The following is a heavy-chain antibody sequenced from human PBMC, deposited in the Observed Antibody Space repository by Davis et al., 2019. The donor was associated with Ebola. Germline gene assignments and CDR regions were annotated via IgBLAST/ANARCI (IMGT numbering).Heavy chain of an antibody. D-gene: IGHD4-17*01. J-gene: IGHJ6*02. CDR1: GYSFTSYW. CDR3: ARGLRPRKLTVTKIYYYGMDV. Sequence: GESLKISCKGSGYSFTSYWIGWVRQMPGKGLDWMGIIYPGDSDTRYSPSFQGQVTISADKSISTAYLQWSSLKASDTAMYYCARGLRPRKLTVTKIYYYGMDVWGQGTTVTVSS. CDR2: IYPGDSDT. V-gene: IGHV5-51*01.